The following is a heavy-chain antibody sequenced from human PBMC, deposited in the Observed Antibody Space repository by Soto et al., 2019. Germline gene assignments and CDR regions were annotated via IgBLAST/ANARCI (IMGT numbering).Heavy chain of an antibody. CDR3: ARDEDNDRRNCYMEV. J-gene: IGHJ6*03. V-gene: IGHV3-11*01. CDR1: GFTFSDYY. D-gene: IGHD2-15*01. Sequence: GGSLRLSCAASGFTFSDYYMSWIRQAPGKGLEWVSYISSSGSTIYYADSVKGRFTISRDNAKNSLYLQMNSLRAEDTAVYYCARDEDNDRRNCYMEVWGKGTTVTVYS. CDR2: ISSSGSTI.